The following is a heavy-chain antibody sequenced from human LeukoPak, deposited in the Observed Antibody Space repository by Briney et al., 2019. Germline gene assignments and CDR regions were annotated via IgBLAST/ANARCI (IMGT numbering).Heavy chain of an antibody. CDR1: DYSISSGYGYY. CDR3: ASESSGMGFDI. J-gene: IGHJ3*02. CDR2: IYYSGST. D-gene: IGHD1-26*01. Sequence: SETLSLTCTVSDYSISSGYGYYWGWIRQPPGKGLEWIGYIYYSGSTNYNPSLKSRVTISVDTSKNQFSLKLSSVTAADTAVYYCASESSGMGFDIWGQGTMVTVSS. V-gene: IGHV4-61*08.